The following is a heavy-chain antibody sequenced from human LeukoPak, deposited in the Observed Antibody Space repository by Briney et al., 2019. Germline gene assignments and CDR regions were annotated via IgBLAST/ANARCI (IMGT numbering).Heavy chain of an antibody. V-gene: IGHV4-59*08. CDR1: GGSISSYY. Sequence: SETLSLTCTVSGGSISSYYWSWIRQPPGKGLEWIGYIYYSGSTNYNPSLKSRVTISVDTSKNQFSLKLSSVTAADTAVYYCERQRGLRPTDAFDIWGQGTMVTVSS. CDR3: ERQRGLRPTDAFDI. D-gene: IGHD4-17*01. J-gene: IGHJ3*02. CDR2: IYYSGST.